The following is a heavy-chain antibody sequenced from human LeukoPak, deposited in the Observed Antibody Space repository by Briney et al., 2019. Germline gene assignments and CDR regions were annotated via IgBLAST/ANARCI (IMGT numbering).Heavy chain of an antibody. J-gene: IGHJ5*02. CDR3: AKDRTPDFWYSNWFDP. D-gene: IGHD3-3*01. V-gene: IGHV3-30*18. Sequence: PGGSLRLSCAASGFTFSTYAMHWVRQAPGKGLEWVAVISYDGSNKYYADSVRGRFTISRDNSKNTLYLQMNSLRAEDTAVYYCAKDRTPDFWYSNWFDPWGQGTLVTVSS. CDR2: ISYDGSNK. CDR1: GFTFSTYA.